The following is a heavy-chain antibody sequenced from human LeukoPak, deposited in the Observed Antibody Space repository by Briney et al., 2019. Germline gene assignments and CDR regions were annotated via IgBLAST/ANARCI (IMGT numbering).Heavy chain of an antibody. D-gene: IGHD3-9*01. V-gene: IGHV1-2*06. J-gene: IGHJ4*02. CDR2: INPNSGDT. Sequence: ASVKVSCKASGYTFTGYYIHWVRQAPGQGLEWMGRINPNSGDTNYAQEFQGRVTMTRDTSTSIAYMDLSRLRSDDTAVYYCAREGGVLRSSDWSPRYWGQGTLVTVSS. CDR1: GYTFTGYY. CDR3: AREGGVLRSSDWSPRY.